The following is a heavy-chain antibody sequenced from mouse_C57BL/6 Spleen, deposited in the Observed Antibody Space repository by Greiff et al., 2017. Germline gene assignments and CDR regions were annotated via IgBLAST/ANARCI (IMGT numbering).Heavy chain of an antibody. CDR3: ARPPITTVVAKDFDY. CDR1: GYTFTSYW. CDR2: IDPSGSYT. V-gene: IGHV1-50*01. J-gene: IGHJ2*01. D-gene: IGHD1-1*01. Sequence: QVQLQQPGAELVKPGASVKLSCKASGYTFTSYWMQWVKQRPGQGLEWIGEIDPSGSYTNYNQKFKGKATLTVDTSSSTAYMQLSSLTSEDSAVYYCARPPITTVVAKDFDYWGQGTTLTVSS.